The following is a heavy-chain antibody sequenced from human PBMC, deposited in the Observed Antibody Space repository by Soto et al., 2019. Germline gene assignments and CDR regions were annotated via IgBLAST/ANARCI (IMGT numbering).Heavy chain of an antibody. J-gene: IGHJ6*02. CDR3: AKRLYYGMDV. V-gene: IGHV3-30*18. CDR1: GFSFSTSG. Sequence: PGGSLRLSCAASGFSFSTSGMHWVRQAPGQGLEWVALISYDGSNKYYADTVKGRFTISRDNSKNTLYLQMNSLRAEDSAVFYCAKRLYYGMDVWGQGTTVTVSS. CDR2: ISYDGSNK.